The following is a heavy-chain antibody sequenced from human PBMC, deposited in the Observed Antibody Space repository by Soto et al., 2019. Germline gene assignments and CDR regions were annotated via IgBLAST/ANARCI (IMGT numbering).Heavy chain of an antibody. CDR2: IYYSGST. D-gene: IGHD4-4*01. Sequence: SETLSLTCTVSGGSISSGGYYWSWIRQHPGKGLEWIGYIYYSGSTYYNPSLKSRVTISVDTSKNQFSLKLSSVTAADTAAYYCAREKYSNSVWFDPWGQGTLVTVSS. CDR3: AREKYSNSVWFDP. V-gene: IGHV4-31*03. J-gene: IGHJ5*02. CDR1: GGSISSGGYY.